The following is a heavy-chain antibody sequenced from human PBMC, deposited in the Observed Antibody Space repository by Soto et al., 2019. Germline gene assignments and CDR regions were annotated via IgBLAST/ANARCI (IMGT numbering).Heavy chain of an antibody. CDR2: IYFSGST. D-gene: IGHD6-13*01. CDR3: ARSVATPGTNIDF. CDR1: GGSMNGYY. Sequence: SETLSLTCSVSGGSMNGYYWSWIRQTPGQGLEWLGFIYFSGSTRYNPSLMSRLTISLDKPKRQFSMSLSSVTAADTAVYYCARSVATPGTNIDFWGQGTLVTVSS. V-gene: IGHV4-4*09. J-gene: IGHJ4*02.